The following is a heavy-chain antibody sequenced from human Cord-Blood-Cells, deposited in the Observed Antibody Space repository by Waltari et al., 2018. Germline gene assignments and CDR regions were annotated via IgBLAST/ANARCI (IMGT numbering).Heavy chain of an antibody. CDR3: ASLRRDYSNFDY. V-gene: IGHV4-30-4*08. Sequence: QVQLQESGPGLVKPSQTLSLTCTVSGGSISSGDYYWSWIRQPPGKGLEWIGYIYERGGTYYTPSLKSRVTISVDTSKNQFSLKRSSVTAADTAVYYWASLRRDYSNFDYWGQGTLVTVSS. D-gene: IGHD4-4*01. CDR1: GGSISSGDYY. J-gene: IGHJ4*02. CDR2: IYERGGT.